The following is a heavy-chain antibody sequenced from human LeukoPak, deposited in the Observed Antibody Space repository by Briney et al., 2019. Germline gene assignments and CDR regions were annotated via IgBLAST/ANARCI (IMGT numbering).Heavy chain of an antibody. Sequence: PGGSLRLSCAASGFTFSSHGMHWVRQAPGKGREWVAVIGYDGSDKYYADSVKGRFTISRDNSKNTLYLQMTSLRADDTAVYYCARDRVLHYFDYWGQGALVTVSS. J-gene: IGHJ4*02. CDR1: GFTFSSHG. D-gene: IGHD3-16*01. CDR3: ARDRVLHYFDY. V-gene: IGHV3-33*01. CDR2: IGYDGSDK.